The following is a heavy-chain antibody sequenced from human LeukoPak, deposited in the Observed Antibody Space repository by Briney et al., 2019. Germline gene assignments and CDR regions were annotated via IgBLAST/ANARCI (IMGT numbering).Heavy chain of an antibody. D-gene: IGHD4-17*01. Sequence: GGSLRLSCAASGFTVSSNYMSWVRQAPGKGLEWVSVIYSGGSTYYADSVKGRFTISRDNSKNTLYLQMNSLRAEDTAVYYCAKGTVRYYFDYWGQGTLVTVSS. CDR1: GFTVSSNY. V-gene: IGHV3-66*01. J-gene: IGHJ4*02. CDR2: IYSGGST. CDR3: AKGTVRYYFDY.